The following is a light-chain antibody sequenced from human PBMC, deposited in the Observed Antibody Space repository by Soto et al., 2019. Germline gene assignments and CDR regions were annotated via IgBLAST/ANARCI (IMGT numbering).Light chain of an antibody. V-gene: IGKV3-11*01. J-gene: IGKJ4*02. Sequence: ETVLTQSPATLSLSPGERATLSCRASRSISTYLAWYQQKPGQAPRLLIYEALNRATGIPARFSGSGSGTDFTLTISSLEPEDFAVYDCQQRNNWPLTFGGGTKVDI. CDR3: QQRNNWPLT. CDR2: EAL. CDR1: RSISTY.